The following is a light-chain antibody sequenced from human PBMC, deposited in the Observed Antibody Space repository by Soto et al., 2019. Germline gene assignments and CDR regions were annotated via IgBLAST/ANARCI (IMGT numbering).Light chain of an antibody. CDR3: GTWDSSLSDVV. J-gene: IGLJ2*01. V-gene: IGLV1-51*02. Sequence: QSVLTQPPSVSAAPGQKVTISCSGSSLNIGNKYVSWYQQLPGTAPKLLIYENNKRPSGIPDRFSGSKSGTSATLGITGLQTGDEADYYCGTWDSSLSDVVFGGGTKLTVL. CDR1: SLNIGNKY. CDR2: ENN.